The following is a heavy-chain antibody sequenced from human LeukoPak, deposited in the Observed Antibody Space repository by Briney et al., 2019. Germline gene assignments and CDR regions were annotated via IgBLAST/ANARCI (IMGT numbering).Heavy chain of an antibody. Sequence: ASAKVSCKASGGTFSSYAVSWVRQAPGQGLEWMGRIIPILGIANYAQKFQGRVTITADKSTSTAYMELSSLRSEDTAVYYCARAGYYYDSSGYFGRYYGMDVWGQGTTVTVSS. CDR1: GGTFSSYA. CDR2: IIPILGIA. V-gene: IGHV1-69*04. D-gene: IGHD3-22*01. CDR3: ARAGYYYDSSGYFGRYYGMDV. J-gene: IGHJ6*02.